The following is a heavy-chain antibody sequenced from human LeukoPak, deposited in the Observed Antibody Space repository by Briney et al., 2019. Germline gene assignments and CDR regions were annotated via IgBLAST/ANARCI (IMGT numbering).Heavy chain of an antibody. J-gene: IGHJ3*02. D-gene: IGHD3-22*01. V-gene: IGHV1-3*02. Sequence: ASVKVSCKASGYTFTSYAMHWVRQAPGQRLEWMGWSNAGNGNTKYSQEFQGRVTITRDTSASTAYMELSSLRSEDMAVYYCASSYYYDSSVFDAFDIWGQGTMVTVSS. CDR1: GYTFTSYA. CDR3: ASSYYYDSSVFDAFDI. CDR2: SNAGNGNT.